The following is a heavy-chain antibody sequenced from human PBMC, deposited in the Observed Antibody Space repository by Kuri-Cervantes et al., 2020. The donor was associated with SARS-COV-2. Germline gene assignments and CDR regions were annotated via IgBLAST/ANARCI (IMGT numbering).Heavy chain of an antibody. J-gene: IGHJ5*02. D-gene: IGHD2-2*01. CDR3: ARDCGSSTSCYALDP. V-gene: IGHV4-34*01. CDR1: GGSFSGYY. CDR2: INHSGST. Sequence: GSLRLSCAVYGGSFSGYYWSWIRQPPGKGLEWIGEINHSGSTNYNPSLKSRVTISVDTSKNQFSLKLSSVTAADTAVYYCARDCGSSTSCYALDPWGQGTLVTDSS.